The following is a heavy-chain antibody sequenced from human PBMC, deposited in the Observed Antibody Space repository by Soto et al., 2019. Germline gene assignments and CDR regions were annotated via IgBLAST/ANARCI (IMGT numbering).Heavy chain of an antibody. CDR3: ARGYSTFDY. V-gene: IGHV3-7*03. CDR2: IKQVGTDT. Sequence: RRLSCVASGFTFSSYWMSWVRQAPGKGLEWVANIKQVGTDTYYVDSVKGRFTISRDNAKNSLYLQMNSLRAEDAAVYYCARGYSTFDYWGQGTLVTVPS. CDR1: GFTFSSYW. J-gene: IGHJ4*02. D-gene: IGHD5-12*01.